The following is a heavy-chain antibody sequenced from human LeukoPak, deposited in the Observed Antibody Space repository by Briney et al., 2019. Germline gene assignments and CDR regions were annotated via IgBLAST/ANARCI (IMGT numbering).Heavy chain of an antibody. CDR2: INPNSGGT. J-gene: IGHJ4*02. CDR3: ARFRYFDWLYFDY. D-gene: IGHD3-9*01. CDR1: GYTFTGYY. Sequence: ASVNVSCKASGYTFTGYYMHWVRPAPGQGLEWMGWINPNSGGTNCAQKFQGRVTMTRDTSISTAYMELSRLRSDDTAVYYCARFRYFDWLYFDYWGQGTLVTVSS. V-gene: IGHV1-2*02.